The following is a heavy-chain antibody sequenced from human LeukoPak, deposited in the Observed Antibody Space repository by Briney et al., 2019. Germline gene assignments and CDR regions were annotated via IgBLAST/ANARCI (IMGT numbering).Heavy chain of an antibody. V-gene: IGHV3-21*01. Sequence: GGSLRLSCAASGFTFSNYNMNWVRQAPGKAMEWVSSITSSGTYIFYADSVKGRFTISRDNAKNSLYLQMNSLRAEDTAVYYCAGVATITDDAFDIWGQGTMVTVSS. D-gene: IGHD5-12*01. J-gene: IGHJ3*02. CDR3: AGVATITDDAFDI. CDR2: ITSSGTYI. CDR1: GFTFSNYN.